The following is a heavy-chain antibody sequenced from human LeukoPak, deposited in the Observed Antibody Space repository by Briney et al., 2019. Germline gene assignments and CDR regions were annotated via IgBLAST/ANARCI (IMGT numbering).Heavy chain of an antibody. CDR2: INPNSGGT. J-gene: IGHJ4*02. CDR1: GYTFTGYY. Sequence: GASVKVSCKASGYTFTGYYMHWVRLAPGQGLEWMGWINPNSGGTNYAQKFQGRVTMTRDTSISTAYMELSRLRSDDTAVYYCAGASTSSYYDFWSGYYTADYWGQGTLVTVSS. V-gene: IGHV1-2*02. D-gene: IGHD3-3*01. CDR3: AGASTSSYYDFWSGYYTADY.